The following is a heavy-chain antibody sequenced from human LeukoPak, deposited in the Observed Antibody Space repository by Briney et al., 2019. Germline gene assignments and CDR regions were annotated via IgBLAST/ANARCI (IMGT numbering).Heavy chain of an antibody. J-gene: IGHJ3*02. CDR1: GGSISSYY. CDR2: IYYSGST. D-gene: IGHD3-9*01. CDR3: ASSPYYDILTGYYNGDAFDI. Sequence: SETLSLTCTVSGGSISSYYWSWIRQPPGKGLEWIGYIYYSGSTNYNPSLKSRVTISVDTSKNQFSLKLSSVTAADTAVYYCASSPYYDILTGYYNGDAFDIWGQGTMVTVSS. V-gene: IGHV4-59*12.